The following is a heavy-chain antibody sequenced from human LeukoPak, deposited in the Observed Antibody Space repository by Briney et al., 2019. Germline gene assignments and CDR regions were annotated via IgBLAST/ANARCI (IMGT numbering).Heavy chain of an antibody. D-gene: IGHD1-26*01. CDR3: ARDRWEPRDDAFDI. Sequence: ASVKLSCKASGYTFTSYGISWVRQPPGQGLEWMGWIRAYNGNTNYGQKLQGRVTMTTDTCTSPAYRELRSLRSDDTGVYYCARDRWEPRDDAFDIWGQGTMVTVSS. CDR1: GYTFTSYG. V-gene: IGHV1-18*01. CDR2: IRAYNGNT. J-gene: IGHJ3*02.